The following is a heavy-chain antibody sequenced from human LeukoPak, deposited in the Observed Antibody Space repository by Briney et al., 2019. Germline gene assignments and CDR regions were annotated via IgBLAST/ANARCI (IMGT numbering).Heavy chain of an antibody. D-gene: IGHD3/OR15-3a*01. Sequence: ETLSLTCTVSGGSISSYYWSWIWQPPGKGLEWIGYIYYSGGTNYNPSLKSRVTISVDTSKNQFSLKLSSVTAADTAVYYCARGGLANYFDYWGQGTVVPVSS. CDR3: ARGGLANYFDY. CDR2: IYYSGGT. CDR1: GGSISSYY. V-gene: IGHV4-59*12. J-gene: IGHJ4*02.